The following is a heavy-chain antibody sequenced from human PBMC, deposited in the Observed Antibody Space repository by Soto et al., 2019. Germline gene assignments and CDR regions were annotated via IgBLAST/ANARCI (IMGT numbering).Heavy chain of an antibody. D-gene: IGHD3-9*01. CDR3: ARGGLTFGLVIS. V-gene: IGHV1-69*13. Sequence: ASVKVSCKASGGTFSSYAISWVRQAPGQGLEWMGGIIPIFGTANYAQKFQGRVTITADESTSTAYMELSSLRSEDTAVYYCARGGLTFGLVISWGQGTLVTVSS. CDR1: GGTFSSYA. J-gene: IGHJ4*02. CDR2: IIPIFGTA.